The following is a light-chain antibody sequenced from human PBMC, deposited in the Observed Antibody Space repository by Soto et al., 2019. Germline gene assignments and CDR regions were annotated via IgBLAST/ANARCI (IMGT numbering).Light chain of an antibody. V-gene: IGLV2-14*03. CDR1: SSDIGSYNY. CDR3: SSYTGNTPVV. Sequence: QSALTQPASVSGSPGQSITISCTGTSSDIGSYNYVSWYQHHPGKAPKLMIYDVSDRPSGISNRFSGSKSGNTASLTISGLQAEDEATYYCSSYTGNTPVVFGGGTKLTVL. J-gene: IGLJ2*01. CDR2: DVS.